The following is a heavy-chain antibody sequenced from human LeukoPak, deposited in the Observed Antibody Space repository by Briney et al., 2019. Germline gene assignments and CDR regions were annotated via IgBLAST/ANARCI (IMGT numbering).Heavy chain of an antibody. Sequence: SETLSLTCTVSAGSISSGGYYWSWIRQQPGKGLEWIGYIYCSGSTSYNPSLKSRVSISVDTSKNQFSLKLSSVTAADTAVYYCARGGGYDFDYWGQGTLVTVSS. D-gene: IGHD5-12*01. V-gene: IGHV4-31*03. J-gene: IGHJ4*02. CDR3: ARGGGYDFDY. CDR1: AGSISSGGYY. CDR2: IYCSGST.